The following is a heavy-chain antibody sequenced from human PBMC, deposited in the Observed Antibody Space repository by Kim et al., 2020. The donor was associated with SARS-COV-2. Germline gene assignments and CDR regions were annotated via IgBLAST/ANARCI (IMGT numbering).Heavy chain of an antibody. D-gene: IGHD2-8*01. V-gene: IGHV3-23*01. Sequence: TFYAATVKGRVNISRDKSKDALYLHMDSLRDGDTAVYYCAKGVTNSVLDYWGQGTQVTVSS. CDR3: AKGVTNSVLDY. J-gene: IGHJ4*02. CDR2: T.